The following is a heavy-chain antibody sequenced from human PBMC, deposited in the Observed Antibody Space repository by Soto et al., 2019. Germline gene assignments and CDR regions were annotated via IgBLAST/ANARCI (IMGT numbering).Heavy chain of an antibody. Sequence: PSEALSLPWTVPGGSISSGRMYWGWGRQPPGKGLQWMGTIDQSGSTYTNPPLKSRVTISVDTSKNQMSLTLTSVTAADTAVYYCATESSSISWF. CDR3: ATESSSISWF. D-gene: IGHD3-3*02. CDR1: GGSISSGRMY. V-gene: IGHV4-39*02. CDR2: IDQSGST. J-gene: IGHJ5*01.